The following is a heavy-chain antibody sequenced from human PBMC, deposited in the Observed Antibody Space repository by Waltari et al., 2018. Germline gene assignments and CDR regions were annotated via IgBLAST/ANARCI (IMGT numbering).Heavy chain of an antibody. CDR2: MNPNSGNT. J-gene: IGHJ3*02. CDR1: GGSISSSS. CDR3: ARERGNDAFDI. D-gene: IGHD1-1*01. V-gene: IGHV4-39*07. Sequence: QLQLQESGPGLVKPSETLSLTCTVSGGSISSSSYYWGWIRQPPGKGLEWMGWMNPNSGNTGYAQKFQGRVTMTRNTSISTAYMELSSLRSEDTAVYYCARERGNDAFDIWGQGTMVTVSS.